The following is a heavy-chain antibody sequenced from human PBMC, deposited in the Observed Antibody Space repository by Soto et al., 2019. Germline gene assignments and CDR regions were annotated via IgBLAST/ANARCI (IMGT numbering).Heavy chain of an antibody. D-gene: IGHD5-12*01. Sequence: GASVKVSSKASGYTFTSYGINWVRQAPGQGLEWMGWISAYNGNTHYAQKLQGRVTMTTDTSTSTAYMELRSLRSDDTAVYYCARVQSGYDFAYWGQGTLVTVSS. J-gene: IGHJ4*02. CDR3: ARVQSGYDFAY. CDR2: ISAYNGNT. CDR1: GYTFTSYG. V-gene: IGHV1-18*01.